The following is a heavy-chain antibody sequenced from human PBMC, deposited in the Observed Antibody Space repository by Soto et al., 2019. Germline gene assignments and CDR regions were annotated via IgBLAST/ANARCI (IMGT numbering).Heavy chain of an antibody. CDR2: ISGSGGTT. CDR1: GFTFSSYA. J-gene: IGHJ4*02. CDR3: AKGARSSGWY. D-gene: IGHD6-19*01. V-gene: IGHV3-23*01. Sequence: GGSLRLSCAASGFTFSSYAMSWVRQAPGKGLEWVSAISGSGGTTYYADSVQGRFTISRDNSKNTLYLQTNSLRAEGTAVYYCAKGARSSGWYWGQGTLVTVLL.